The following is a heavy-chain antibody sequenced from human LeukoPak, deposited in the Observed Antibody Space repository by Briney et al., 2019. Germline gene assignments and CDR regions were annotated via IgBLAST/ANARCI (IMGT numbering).Heavy chain of an antibody. CDR3: ASEQWLVQYYFDY. V-gene: IGHV4-39*07. CDR1: GGSISNSSYY. J-gene: IGHJ4*02. CDR2: IYYSGST. Sequence: SETLSLTCTVSGGSISNSSYYWGWIRQPPGKGLEWIGSIYYSGSTYYNPSLKSRVTISVDMSKNQFSLKLSSVTAADTAVYYCASEQWLVQYYFDYWGQGTLVTVSS. D-gene: IGHD6-19*01.